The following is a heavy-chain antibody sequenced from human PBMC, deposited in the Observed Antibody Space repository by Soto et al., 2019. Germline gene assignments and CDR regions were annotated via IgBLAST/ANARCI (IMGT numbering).Heavy chain of an antibody. CDR2: INSDGSRT. Sequence: EVQLVESGGGLVQPGGSLRLSCTDSGFTFSSYWMHWVRQVPGKGLVWVSRINSDGSRTTYADSVKGRFTISRDNAKNTLYLQMNSLRAEDTAVYHCARAYGDYEGYYYYGLDAWGQGTTVTVSS. V-gene: IGHV3-74*01. J-gene: IGHJ6*02. CDR1: GFTFSSYW. D-gene: IGHD4-17*01. CDR3: ARAYGDYEGYYYYGLDA.